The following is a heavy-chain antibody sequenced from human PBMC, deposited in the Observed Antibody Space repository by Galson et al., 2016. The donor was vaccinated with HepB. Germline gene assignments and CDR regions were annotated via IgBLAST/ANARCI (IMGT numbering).Heavy chain of an antibody. Sequence: SLRLSCATSGFMFDNYAMHWVRQAPGRGLEWVSGISWNTHSIGYADSVTGRFTISRDNTKNSLYLQMNSLRPEDTAFYYCAKDPGSGSYDAFDMWGRGTMVTVSS. V-gene: IGHV3-9*01. CDR3: AKDPGSGSYDAFDM. J-gene: IGHJ3*02. D-gene: IGHD3-10*01. CDR1: GFMFDNYA. CDR2: ISWNTHSI.